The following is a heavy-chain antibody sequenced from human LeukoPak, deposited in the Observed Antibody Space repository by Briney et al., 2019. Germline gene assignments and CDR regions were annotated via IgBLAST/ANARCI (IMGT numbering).Heavy chain of an antibody. CDR1: GYTFTSYG. CDR3: ARDAPSGRFLEWLSLNYYYYYYYMDV. CDR2: ISAYNGNT. D-gene: IGHD3-3*01. Sequence: EASVKVSCKASGYTFTSYGISWVRQAPGQGLEWMGWISAYNGNTNYAQKLQGRVTMTTDTSTSTAYMELRSLRSDDTAVYYCARDAPSGRFLEWLSLNYYYYYYYMDVWGKGTTVTVSS. V-gene: IGHV1-18*01. J-gene: IGHJ6*03.